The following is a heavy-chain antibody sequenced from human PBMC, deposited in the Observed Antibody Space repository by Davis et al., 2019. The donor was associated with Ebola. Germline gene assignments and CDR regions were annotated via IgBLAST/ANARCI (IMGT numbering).Heavy chain of an antibody. J-gene: IGHJ4*02. CDR3: VRGDGRFDY. CDR2: IDYTGST. Sequence: MPSETLSLTCTVSGGSISTYYWSWIRQPPGKGLEWIGCIDYTGSTNHNPSLKSRVTISIDTSKNQFSLKLSSVTAADTAVYYCVRGDGRFDYWGQGALVTVSS. CDR1: GGSISTYY. D-gene: IGHD5-24*01. V-gene: IGHV4-59*08.